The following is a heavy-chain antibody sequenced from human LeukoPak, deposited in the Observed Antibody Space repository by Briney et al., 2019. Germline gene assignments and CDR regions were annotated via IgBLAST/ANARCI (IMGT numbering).Heavy chain of an antibody. J-gene: IGHJ4*02. CDR2: IYPGDSDT. CDR3: ARLNYYDSSGLNRRSRYYFDY. V-gene: IGHV5-51*01. Sequence: KPGESLKISCKGSGYSFTSYWIGWVRQVPGKGLEWMGIIYPGDSDTRYSPSFQGQVTISADKSISTAYLQWSSLKASDTAMYYCARLNYYDSSGLNRRSRYYFDYWGQGTLVTVSS. CDR1: GYSFTSYW. D-gene: IGHD3-22*01.